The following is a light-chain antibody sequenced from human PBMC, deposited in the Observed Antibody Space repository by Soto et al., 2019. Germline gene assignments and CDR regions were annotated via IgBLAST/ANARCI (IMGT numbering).Light chain of an antibody. CDR1: QSVSSSY. CDR2: GAS. Sequence: EIVLTQSPGTLSLSPGERATLSCRASQSVSSSYLAWYQQKPGQGPRLLIYGASTRATGIPARFSGSGSGTEFTLTISSLQSEDFAVYYCQQYNNWPQTFGQGTKVDIK. V-gene: IGKV3-15*01. CDR3: QQYNNWPQT. J-gene: IGKJ1*01.